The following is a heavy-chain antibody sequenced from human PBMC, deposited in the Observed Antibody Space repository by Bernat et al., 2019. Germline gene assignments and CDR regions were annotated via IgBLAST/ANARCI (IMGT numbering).Heavy chain of an antibody. J-gene: IGHJ4*02. D-gene: IGHD1-26*01. CDR1: GFAFSSYE. Sequence: EVQLVESGGDLVQPGGSLRLSCAGSGFAFSSYEMNWVRQAPGKGLEWVSYIGSGGRDIYYADSVKGRFTISRDNAKNSLYLQMNSLRAEDTAVYYCASYSGSYAFVSWGQGTLVTVSS. CDR3: ASYSGSYAFVS. V-gene: IGHV3-48*03. CDR2: IGSGGRDI.